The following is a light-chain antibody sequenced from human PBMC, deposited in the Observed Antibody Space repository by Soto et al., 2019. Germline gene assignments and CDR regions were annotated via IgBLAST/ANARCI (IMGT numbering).Light chain of an antibody. J-gene: IGLJ1*01. CDR2: DVS. CDR1: SSDVGGYNY. CDR3: SSSTSSSTLSTYV. Sequence: QSVLTQPASVSGSPGQSITISCTGTSSDVGGYNYVSWYQHHPGKAPKLMIYDVSNRPSGVSNRFSDSKSGNTASLIISGLQAEDEAFYYCSSSTSSSTLSTYVFVTGSMLTVL. V-gene: IGLV2-14*03.